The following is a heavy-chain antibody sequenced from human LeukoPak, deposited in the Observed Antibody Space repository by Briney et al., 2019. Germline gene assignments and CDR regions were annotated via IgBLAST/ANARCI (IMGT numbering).Heavy chain of an antibody. Sequence: ASVKVSCKASGYTFTSYDINWARQATGQGLEWMGWMNPNSGNTGYAQKFQGRVTMTRNTSISTAYMELSSLRSEDTAVYYCATNRYDFWSATYYYYYYMDVWGKGTTVTVSS. D-gene: IGHD3-3*01. CDR2: MNPNSGNT. CDR1: GYTFTSYD. CDR3: ATNRYDFWSATYYYYYYMDV. J-gene: IGHJ6*03. V-gene: IGHV1-8*01.